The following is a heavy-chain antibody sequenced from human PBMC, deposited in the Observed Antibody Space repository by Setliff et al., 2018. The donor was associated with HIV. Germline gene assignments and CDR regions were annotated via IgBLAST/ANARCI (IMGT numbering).Heavy chain of an antibody. J-gene: IGHJ2*01. Sequence: SETLSLTCTVSGGSISSGGYYWSWIRQHPGKGLEWIGYIYYSGSTYYNPSLKSRVTISVDTSKNPFSLKLSSVTAADTAVYYCARLETYYYDSSGSTGWYFDLFFRGTLVTVSS. CDR3: ARLETYYYDSSGSTGWYFDL. D-gene: IGHD3-22*01. CDR1: GGSISSGGYY. CDR2: IYYSGST. V-gene: IGHV4-31*03.